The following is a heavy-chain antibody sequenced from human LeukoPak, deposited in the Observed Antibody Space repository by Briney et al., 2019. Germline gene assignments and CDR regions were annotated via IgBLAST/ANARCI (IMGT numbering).Heavy chain of an antibody. Sequence: GGSLRLSCAASGFTFRSYAMNWVRQAPGKGLEWVSGIGGSGGSAYHADSVKGRFTISRDNSKNTLYLQMNSLRAEDTAVYYCAKEATGFDPWGQGTLVTVSS. CDR1: GFTFRSYA. CDR2: IGGSGGSA. J-gene: IGHJ5*02. CDR3: AKEATGFDP. V-gene: IGHV3-23*01.